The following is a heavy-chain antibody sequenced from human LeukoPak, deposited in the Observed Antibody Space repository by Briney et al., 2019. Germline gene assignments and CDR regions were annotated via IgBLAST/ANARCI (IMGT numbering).Heavy chain of an antibody. CDR3: ASIIAAAGTGDY. V-gene: IGHV3-48*04. CDR2: ISSSSGTI. Sequence: PGGSLRLSCAASGFIFSTYDMNWVRQAPGKGLEWVSYISSSSGTIYYADSVKGRFTISRDNAKNSLYLQMNSLRAEDTAVYYCASIIAAAGTGDYWGQGTLVTVSS. D-gene: IGHD6-13*01. J-gene: IGHJ4*02. CDR1: GFIFSTYD.